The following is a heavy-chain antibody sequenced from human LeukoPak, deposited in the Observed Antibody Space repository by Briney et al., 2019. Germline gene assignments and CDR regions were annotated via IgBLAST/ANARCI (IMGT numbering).Heavy chain of an antibody. CDR1: GGSIRSSSYY. CDR3: ARQVVAVAGTGYFDY. D-gene: IGHD6-19*01. J-gene: IGHJ4*02. V-gene: IGHV4-39*01. Sequence: SETLSLTCTVSGGSIRSSSYYWGWIRQPPGKGLKWIGSIYYSGSTYYNASLKSRGTISVDTSKNQFSLKLNSVTAADTAVYFCARQVVAVAGTGYFDYWGQGTLVTVSS. CDR2: IYYSGST.